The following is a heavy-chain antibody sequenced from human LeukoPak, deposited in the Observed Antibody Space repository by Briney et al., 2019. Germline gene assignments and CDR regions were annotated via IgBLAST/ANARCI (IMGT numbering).Heavy chain of an antibody. V-gene: IGHV3-33*08. CDR3: ARDRTQQRSSWSFDY. CDR2: IWYDGSNK. J-gene: IGHJ4*02. D-gene: IGHD6-13*01. Sequence: GGSLRLSCAASGFTFSSYGMHWVRQAPGKGLEWVAVIWYDGSNKYYADSVKGRFTISRDNSKNTLYLQMNSLRAEDTAVYYCARDRTQQRSSWSFDYWGQGTLVTVSS. CDR1: GFTFSSYG.